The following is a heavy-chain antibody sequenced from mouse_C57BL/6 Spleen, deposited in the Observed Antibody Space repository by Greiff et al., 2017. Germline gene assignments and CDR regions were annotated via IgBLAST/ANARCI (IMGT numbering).Heavy chain of an antibody. V-gene: IGHV5-9-1*02. CDR2: ISSGGDYI. CDR1: GFTFSSYA. Sequence: EVQRVESGEGLVKPGGSLKLSWAASGFTFSSYAMSWVRQTPEKRLEWVAYISSGGDYIYYADTVKGRVTISRDNARNTLYLQMSSLKSEDTAMYYCTRLRDCYFDVWGTGTTVTVSS. CDR3: TRLRDCYFDV. J-gene: IGHJ1*03.